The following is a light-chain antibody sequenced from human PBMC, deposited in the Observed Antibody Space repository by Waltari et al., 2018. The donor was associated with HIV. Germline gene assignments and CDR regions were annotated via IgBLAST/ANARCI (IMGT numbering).Light chain of an antibody. J-gene: IGKJ4*01. CDR1: QNVNNN. CDR3: QQYHSWPLT. V-gene: IGKV3-15*01. CDR2: SAS. Sequence: TLSVSPGERATLSCRASQNVNNNLAWYQQKPGQAPRLLIYSASTRATGLPARFSGSGSGTEFTLTISSLQFEDSAVYFCQQYHSWPLTFGGGTRVQIK.